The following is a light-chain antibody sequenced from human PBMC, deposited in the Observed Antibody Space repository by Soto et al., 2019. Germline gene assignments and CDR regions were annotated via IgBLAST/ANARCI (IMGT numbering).Light chain of an antibody. J-gene: IGKJ1*01. Sequence: EIVLTQSPGTLSLSPGERATPSCRASQSVSSSYLAWYQQKPGQAPRLLIYGASSRATGIPDRFSGSGSGTDFTLTISRLEPEDFAVYYCQQYGRGTFGQGTKVDIK. CDR3: QQYGRGT. CDR2: GAS. CDR1: QSVSSSY. V-gene: IGKV3-20*01.